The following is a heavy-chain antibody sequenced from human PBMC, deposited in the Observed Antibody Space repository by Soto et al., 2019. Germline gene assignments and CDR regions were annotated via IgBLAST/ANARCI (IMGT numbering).Heavy chain of an antibody. Sequence: EEQLVESGGGLVQPGGSLRVSCAASGFTFSGHWMTWVRQAPGKGLEWVASIKEDGSEKKYVDSAKGRFTISRDNAKKSLYLQMNSLRGDDTAVYYWARGGSNRLGLWGQGTLVTVSS. J-gene: IGHJ4*02. CDR3: ARGGSNRLGL. V-gene: IGHV3-7*04. CDR1: GFTFSGHW. CDR2: IKEDGSEK. D-gene: IGHD6-13*01.